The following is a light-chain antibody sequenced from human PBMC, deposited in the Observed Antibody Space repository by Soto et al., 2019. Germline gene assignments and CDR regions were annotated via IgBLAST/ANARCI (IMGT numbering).Light chain of an antibody. V-gene: IGLV3-1*01. Sequence: SSELTQPPSVSVSPGQTASITCSGDKLGERFACWYQQKAGQSPVMVIYQDTKRPSGIPERFSGSNSGNTATLTISGTQAIDEADYYCQAWDSSTGVVFGGGTKVTVL. CDR1: KLGERF. J-gene: IGLJ2*01. CDR3: QAWDSSTGVV. CDR2: QDT.